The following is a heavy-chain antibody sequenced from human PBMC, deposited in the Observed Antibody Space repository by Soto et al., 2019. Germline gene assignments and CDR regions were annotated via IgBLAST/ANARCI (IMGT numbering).Heavy chain of an antibody. CDR2: ITVYNGNT. V-gene: IGHV1-18*01. D-gene: IGHD4-17*01. CDR3: AGDRGGGGDYAPYDY. Sequence: QVQLVQSGAEVKKPGASVKVSCKASGYTFTTYALTWVRQAPGQGLEWMGWITVYNGNTNYAQKLQGRVTLTTDTSTSTAYMELRSLRSDDTAVYYCAGDRGGGGDYAPYDYWGQGTQVTVSS. CDR1: GYTFTTYA. J-gene: IGHJ4*02.